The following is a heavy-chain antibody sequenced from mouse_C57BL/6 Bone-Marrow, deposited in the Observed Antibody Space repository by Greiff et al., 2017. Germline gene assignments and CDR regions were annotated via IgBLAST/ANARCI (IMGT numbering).Heavy chain of an antibody. J-gene: IGHJ3*01. Sequence: EVKLMESGGGLVQPGGSLSLSCAASGFTFTDYYMSWVRQPPGKALEWLGFIRNEADGYTTAYSAYVKGRFTISRDNSQSILYLQMNALGAEDSATYYCARYGYEGFADWGQGTLVTVSA. CDR3: ARYGYEGFAD. CDR1: GFTFTDYY. V-gene: IGHV7-3*01. CDR2: IRNEADGYTT. D-gene: IGHD2-2*01.